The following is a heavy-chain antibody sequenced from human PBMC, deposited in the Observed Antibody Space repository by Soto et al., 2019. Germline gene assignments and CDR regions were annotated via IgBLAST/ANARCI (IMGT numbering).Heavy chain of an antibody. CDR1: GGTFSSYT. D-gene: IGHD1-26*01. V-gene: IGHV1-69*02. CDR2: IIPILGIA. Sequence: QVQLVQSGAEVKKPGSSVKVSCKASGGTFSSYTISWVRQAPGQGLEWMGRIIPILGIANYAQKFQGRVTITAEKSTSTAYMELSSLRSEDTAVYYCARAYSGSDNPPDYWGQGTLVTVSS. J-gene: IGHJ4*02. CDR3: ARAYSGSDNPPDY.